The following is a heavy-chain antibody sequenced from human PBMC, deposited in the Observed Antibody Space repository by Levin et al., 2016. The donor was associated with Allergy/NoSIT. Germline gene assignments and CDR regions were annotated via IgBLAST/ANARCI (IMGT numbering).Heavy chain of an antibody. CDR2: INPNSGYT. D-gene: IGHD3-10*01. J-gene: IGHJ4*02. Sequence: VRQAPGQGLEWMGWINPNSGYTNYAQKFQDRVTMTRDTSISTAFMEMSRLKSDDTAMYYCARVTGGSGSYYSSPFDYWAQGTLVTVSS. V-gene: IGHV1-2*02. CDR3: ARVTGGSGSYYSSPFDY.